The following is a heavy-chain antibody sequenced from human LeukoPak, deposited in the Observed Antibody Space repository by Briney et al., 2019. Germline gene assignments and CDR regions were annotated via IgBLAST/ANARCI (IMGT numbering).Heavy chain of an antibody. Sequence: SETLSLTCTVSGGSISSYYWSWIRQPPGKGLERIGSIFNSGSTKYSPSLKSRVTISVDTSKNQFSLKLSSVTAADTAVYYCARPYSSGWYGAFDVWGQGTMVTVSA. CDR1: GGSISSYY. D-gene: IGHD6-19*01. V-gene: IGHV4-4*09. CDR2: IFNSGST. J-gene: IGHJ3*01. CDR3: ARPYSSGWYGAFDV.